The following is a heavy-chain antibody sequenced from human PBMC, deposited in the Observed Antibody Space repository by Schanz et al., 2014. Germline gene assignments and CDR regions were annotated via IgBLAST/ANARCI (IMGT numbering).Heavy chain of an antibody. Sequence: EVQLVESGGGLVQPGGSLRLSCAASGFSIRNHDMHWVRQATGAGLEWVSAIGTAGDTFYLDSVKGRFTISRENAKNTLYLQMNSLRAEDTAVYYCARANYRRKINFDYWGRGTLVTGSS. V-gene: IGHV3-13*04. J-gene: IGHJ4*02. CDR2: IGTAGDT. CDR1: GFSIRNHD. CDR3: ARANYRRKINFDY. D-gene: IGHD3-10*01.